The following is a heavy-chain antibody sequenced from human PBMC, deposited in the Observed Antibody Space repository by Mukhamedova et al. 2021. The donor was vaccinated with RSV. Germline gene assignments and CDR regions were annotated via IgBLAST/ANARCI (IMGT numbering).Heavy chain of an antibody. Sequence: GRINPNSGGTNYAQKFQGRVTMTRDTSISTAYMELSRLRSDDTAVYYCARGGWGYWFDPWGQGTLVTVSS. V-gene: IGHV1-2*06. D-gene: IGHD1-26*01. CDR2: INPNSGGT. J-gene: IGHJ5*02. CDR3: ARGGWGYWFDP.